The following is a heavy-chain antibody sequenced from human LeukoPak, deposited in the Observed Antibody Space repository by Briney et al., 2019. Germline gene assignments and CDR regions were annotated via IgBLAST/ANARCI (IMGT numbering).Heavy chain of an antibody. CDR2: VSPSGNST. J-gene: IGHJ4*02. CDR1: GFTFSTYA. CDR3: ARESRYRDYFDY. D-gene: IGHD1-14*01. Sequence: AGSLRLSCAASGFTFSTYAISWVRQAPGKGLEWVSGVSPSGNSTYYPDSVKGRFAISRDNAKNTVYLQMHSVRADDTAVYYCARESRYRDYFDYWGQGTMVTVSS. V-gene: IGHV3-23*01.